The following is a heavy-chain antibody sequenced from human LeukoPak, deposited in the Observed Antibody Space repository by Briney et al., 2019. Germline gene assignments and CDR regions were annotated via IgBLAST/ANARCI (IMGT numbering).Heavy chain of an antibody. J-gene: IGHJ4*02. CDR1: GYTFTGYY. CDR2: INPNSGGT. V-gene: IGHV1-2*02. D-gene: IGHD4-11*01. Sequence: ASVKVSCKASGYTFTGYYMHWVRQAPGQGLEWMGWINPNSGGTNYAQKFQGRVTMTRDTSISTAYMGLSRLRSDDTAVYYCASLRGTTVPGFDYWGQGTLVTVSS. CDR3: ASLRGTTVPGFDY.